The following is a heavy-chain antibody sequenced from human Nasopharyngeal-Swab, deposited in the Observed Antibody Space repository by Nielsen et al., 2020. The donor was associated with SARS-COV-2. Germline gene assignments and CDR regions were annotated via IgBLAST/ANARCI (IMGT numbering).Heavy chain of an antibody. D-gene: IGHD3-10*01. CDR2: ISSSSSYR. V-gene: IGHV3-21*01. J-gene: IGHJ4*02. Sequence: WMRKPPGKGLEWVSSISSSSSYRYDSDSVKGRFTISIANSKISLYLQVNSLRAEDTAVYYCALEGSGSYYNYYFDYWGQGTLVTVSS. CDR3: ALEGSGSYYNYYFDY.